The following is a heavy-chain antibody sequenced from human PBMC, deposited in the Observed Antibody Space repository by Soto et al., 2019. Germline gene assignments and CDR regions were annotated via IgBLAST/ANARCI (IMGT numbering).Heavy chain of an antibody. CDR1: GYTLTSYD. Sequence: ASVKVSCKASGYTLTSYDINWVRQATGQGLEWMGWMNPNSGNTGYAQKFQGRVTMTRNTSISTAYMELSSLRSEDTAVYYCAKPGGYSYGSFYYYGMDVWGQGTTVTVSS. D-gene: IGHD5-18*01. J-gene: IGHJ6*02. CDR2: MNPNSGNT. V-gene: IGHV1-8*01. CDR3: AKPGGYSYGSFYYYGMDV.